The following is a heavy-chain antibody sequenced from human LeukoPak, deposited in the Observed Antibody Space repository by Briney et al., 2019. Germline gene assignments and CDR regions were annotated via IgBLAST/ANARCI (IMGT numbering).Heavy chain of an antibody. CDR1: GGSISSYY. J-gene: IGHJ4*02. D-gene: IGHD3-22*01. Sequence: PSETLSLTCTVSGGSISSYYWSWIRQPPGKGLEWIGYIYYSGSTNYNPSLKSRVTISVDTSKNQFSLKLSSVTAADTAVYYCARDLDYYYDSSGPGLTDYWGQGTLVTVSS. CDR2: IYYSGST. V-gene: IGHV4-59*01. CDR3: ARDLDYYYDSSGPGLTDY.